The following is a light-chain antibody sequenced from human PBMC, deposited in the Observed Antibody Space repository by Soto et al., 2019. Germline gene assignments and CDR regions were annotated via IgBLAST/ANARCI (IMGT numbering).Light chain of an antibody. CDR3: QQYYSTLPT. Sequence: DIVMTQSPDSLAVSLGERATVNCKSSQSVLYSSNNKNYLAWYQQKPGQPPKLLIYRASTRESGVPDQFSGSGSGTDFTLTISSLQAEDVAVYYCQQYYSTLPTFGQGTKVEIK. CDR2: RAS. V-gene: IGKV4-1*01. CDR1: QSVLYSSNNKNY. J-gene: IGKJ1*01.